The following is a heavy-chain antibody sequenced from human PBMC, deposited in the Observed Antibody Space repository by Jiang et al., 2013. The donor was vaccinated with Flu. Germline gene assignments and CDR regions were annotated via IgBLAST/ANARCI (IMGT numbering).Heavy chain of an antibody. D-gene: IGHD5-24*01. J-gene: IGHJ3*02. CDR1: GFDFSRHA. CDR3: ARDGGRRDGYNYFDALDM. CDR2: ISYGGGNE. V-gene: IGHV3-30-3*01. Sequence: SCAASGFDFSRHAMHWVRQAPGKGLEWVAVISYGGGNEFFADSVKGRFIISRDNSKNTVSLQMNSLRLEDTAVYFCARDGGRRDGYNYFDALDMWGQGTTVTVSS.